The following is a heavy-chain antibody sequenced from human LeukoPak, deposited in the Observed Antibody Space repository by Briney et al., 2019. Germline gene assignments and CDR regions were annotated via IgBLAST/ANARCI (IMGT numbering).Heavy chain of an antibody. V-gene: IGHV4-34*01. D-gene: IGHD2-2*03. Sequence: PSETLSLTCAVYGGSFSGYYWSWIRQPPGKGLEWIGEINHSGSTNYNPSLKSRVTISVDTSKNQFSLKLSSVTAADTAVYYCARSMDIVVVPAAMQSPLFDYWGQGTLVTVSS. CDR3: ARSMDIVVVPAAMQSPLFDY. CDR2: INHSGST. J-gene: IGHJ4*02. CDR1: GGSFSGYY.